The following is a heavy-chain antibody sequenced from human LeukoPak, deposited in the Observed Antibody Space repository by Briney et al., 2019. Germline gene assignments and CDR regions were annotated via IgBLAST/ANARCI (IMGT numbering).Heavy chain of an antibody. Sequence: GGSLRLSCAASGFTFSSYSMNWVRQAPGKGLEWVSSISSSSSYTYYADSVKGRFTISRDNAKNSLYLQMNSLRAEDTAVYYCAKAKYYYDSSGYQDAFDIWGQGTMVTVSS. CDR2: ISSSSSYT. CDR1: GFTFSSYS. J-gene: IGHJ3*02. V-gene: IGHV3-21*04. D-gene: IGHD3-22*01. CDR3: AKAKYYYDSSGYQDAFDI.